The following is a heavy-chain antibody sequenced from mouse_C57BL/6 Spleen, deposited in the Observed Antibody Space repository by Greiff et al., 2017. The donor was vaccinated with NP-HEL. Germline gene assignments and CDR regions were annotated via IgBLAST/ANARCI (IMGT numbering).Heavy chain of an antibody. V-gene: IGHV1-69*01. D-gene: IGHD2-4*01. CDR1: GYTFTSYW. Sequence: QVQLQQPGAELVMPGASVKLSCKASGYTFTSYWMHWVKQRPGQGLEWIGEIDPSDSYTNYNQKFKGKSTLTVDKSSSTAYMQLSSLTSEDSAVYYCARRDYDYPFAYWGQGTLVTVSA. CDR2: IDPSDSYT. J-gene: IGHJ3*01. CDR3: ARRDYDYPFAY.